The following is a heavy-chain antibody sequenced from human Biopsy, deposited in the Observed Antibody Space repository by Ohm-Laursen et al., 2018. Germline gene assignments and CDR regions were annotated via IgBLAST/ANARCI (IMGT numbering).Heavy chain of an antibody. Sequence: ASVKVSCKASGYSFTKYYINWVRQAPGQGLEWVGIINPTSGTASYAEKFQGRVTLTRDASTGTVYLESNSLISEDTALYYCARDETGSSVFGPYYYGMDVWGQGTTVTVSS. J-gene: IGHJ6*02. CDR2: INPTSGTA. CDR3: ARDETGSSVFGPYYYGMDV. CDR1: GYSFTKYY. V-gene: IGHV1-46*01. D-gene: IGHD3-9*01.